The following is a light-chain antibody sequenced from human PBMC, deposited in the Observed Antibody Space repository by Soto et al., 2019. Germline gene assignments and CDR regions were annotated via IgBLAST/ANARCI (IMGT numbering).Light chain of an antibody. CDR3: LQTYSVLRT. CDR2: AAS. Sequence: DIQMTQSPSSLSAFVGQRVTITCRTSENISRYLNWYQQKPGKAPKLLIYAASTLQSGVPSRFSGSGAGTEFTLTISSLQPEDFATYYCLQTYSVLRTFGPGTEVDIK. J-gene: IGKJ3*01. CDR1: ENISRY. V-gene: IGKV1-39*01.